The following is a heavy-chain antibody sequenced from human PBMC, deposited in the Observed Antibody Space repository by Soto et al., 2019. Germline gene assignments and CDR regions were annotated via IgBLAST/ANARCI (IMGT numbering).Heavy chain of an antibody. CDR3: ARDLYGDYAFEI. CDR1: GFIFSSFS. V-gene: IGHV3-48*01. CDR2: ISSSSTI. J-gene: IGHJ3*02. D-gene: IGHD4-17*01. Sequence: PGGSLRLSCAASGFIFSSFSINWVRQAPGKGLEWVSYISSSSTIYYADSVKGRFTISRDNAKNSLYLQMNSLRAEDTAVYYCARDLYGDYAFEIWGQGTMVTVSS.